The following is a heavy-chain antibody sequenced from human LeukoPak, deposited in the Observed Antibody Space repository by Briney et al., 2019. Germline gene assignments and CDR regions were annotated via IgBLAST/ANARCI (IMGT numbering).Heavy chain of an antibody. CDR2: ISGSGGST. V-gene: IGHV3-23*01. CDR1: GFTFSSYA. J-gene: IGHJ3*02. CDR3: AKREGGDDYVWGSYRSTVITAFDI. Sequence: GGSLRLSCAAAGFTFSSYAMSWVRQAPGKGLEWVSAISGSGGSTYYADSVKGRFTISRDNSKNTLYLQMNSLRAEDTAVYYCAKREGGDDYVWGSYRSTVITAFDIWGQGTMVTVSS. D-gene: IGHD3-16*02.